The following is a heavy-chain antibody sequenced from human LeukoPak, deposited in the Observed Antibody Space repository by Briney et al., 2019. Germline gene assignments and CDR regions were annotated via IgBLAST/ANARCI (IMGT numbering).Heavy chain of an antibody. Sequence: PGGTLRLSCAASGFTFSSYSMNWVRQAPGKGLEWVSCISSSSSYIYYADSVKGRFTTSRDNAKSSLYLQMNSLRAEDTAVYYCARDLRSSGYYAFDYWGQGTLVTVSS. V-gene: IGHV3-21*01. J-gene: IGHJ4*02. CDR1: GFTFSSYS. CDR2: ISSSSSYI. CDR3: ARDLRSSGYYAFDY. D-gene: IGHD3-22*01.